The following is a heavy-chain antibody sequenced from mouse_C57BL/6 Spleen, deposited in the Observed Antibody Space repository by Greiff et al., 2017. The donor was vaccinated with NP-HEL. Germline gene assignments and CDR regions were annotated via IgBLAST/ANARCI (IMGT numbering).Heavy chain of an antibody. CDR2: INPSNGGT. D-gene: IGHD1-1*01. Sequence: QVQLQQSGTELVKPGASVKLSCKASGYTFTSYWMHWVKQRPGQGLEWIGNINPSNGGTNYNEKFKSKATLTVDKSSSTAYMQLSSLTSEDSAVYYCSITTVVDYYFDDWGQGTTLTVSS. J-gene: IGHJ2*01. CDR3: SITTVVDYYFDD. CDR1: GYTFTSYW. V-gene: IGHV1-53*01.